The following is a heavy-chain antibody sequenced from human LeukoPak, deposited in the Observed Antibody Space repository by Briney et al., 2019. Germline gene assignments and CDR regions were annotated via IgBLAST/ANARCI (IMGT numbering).Heavy chain of an antibody. J-gene: IGHJ5*02. Sequence: GGSLRLSCAASGFTFSSYAMSWVRQAPGKGLEWVSGISGSGGSTYYADSVKGRFTISRDNSKNTLYLQMNSLRAEDTAVYYCAKDCMVRGGCASEDWFDPWGQGTLVTVSS. V-gene: IGHV3-23*01. D-gene: IGHD3-10*01. CDR2: ISGSGGST. CDR1: GFTFSSYA. CDR3: AKDCMVRGGCASEDWFDP.